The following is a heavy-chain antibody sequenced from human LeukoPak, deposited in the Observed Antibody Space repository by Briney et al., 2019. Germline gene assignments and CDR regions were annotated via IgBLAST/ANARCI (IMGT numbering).Heavy chain of an antibody. CDR1: GFTFSTYS. CDR3: ARGAVADY. CDR2: ITSSSRYI. Sequence: GGSLRLSCAASGFTFSTYSMNWVRQAPGKGLEWVSSITSSSRYIYYADSVKGRFTISRDNAKNSLYLQMNSLRAEDTAVYYRARGAVADYWGQGTLVTVSS. V-gene: IGHV3-21*01. D-gene: IGHD6-19*01. J-gene: IGHJ4*02.